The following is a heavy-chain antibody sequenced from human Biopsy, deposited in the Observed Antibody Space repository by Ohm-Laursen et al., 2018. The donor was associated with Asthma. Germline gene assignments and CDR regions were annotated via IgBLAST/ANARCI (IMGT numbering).Heavy chain of an antibody. CDR2: INPNSGGT. J-gene: IGHJ4*02. D-gene: IGHD3-16*01. CDR1: GYTFIGYH. Sequence: ASVKVSCKTSGYTFIGYHIHWVRQAPGQGLGWMGRINPNSGGTNYAQKFQGRVTMTSDTSISTAYMELSSLRSEDTAVYYCTRWSLRVRDTPNDYWGQGTLVTVSS. CDR3: TRWSLRVRDTPNDY. V-gene: IGHV1-2*06.